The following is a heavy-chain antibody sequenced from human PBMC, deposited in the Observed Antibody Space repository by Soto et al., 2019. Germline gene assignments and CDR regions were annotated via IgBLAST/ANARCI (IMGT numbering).Heavy chain of an antibody. J-gene: IGHJ6*02. Sequence: PSQTLSLTCAISGDSVSSNSAAWNWIRQSPSRGLEWLGRTYYRSKWYNDYAVSVKSRITINPDTSKNQFSLQLNSVTPEDTAVYYCARDESSGWYTYYYYGMDVWGQGTTVTVS. V-gene: IGHV6-1*01. CDR3: ARDESSGWYTYYYYGMDV. D-gene: IGHD6-19*01. CDR1: GDSVSSNSAA. CDR2: TYYRSKWYN.